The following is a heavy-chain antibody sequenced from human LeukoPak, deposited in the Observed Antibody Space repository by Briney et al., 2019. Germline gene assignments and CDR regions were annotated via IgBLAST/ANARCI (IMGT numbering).Heavy chain of an antibody. CDR1: GFTLSNYA. V-gene: IGHV3-30-3*02. D-gene: IGHD6-13*01. J-gene: IGHJ4*02. CDR3: AKRTSGSSWYSSDS. CDR2: ISHDGSNK. Sequence: GGSLRLSCAASGFTLSNYAMNWVRQAPGKGLEWVAVISHDGSNKYYADSVKGRFTISRDNSKTTLFLQMSSLRAEDTAVYYCAKRTSGSSWYSSDSWGQGTLVTVSS.